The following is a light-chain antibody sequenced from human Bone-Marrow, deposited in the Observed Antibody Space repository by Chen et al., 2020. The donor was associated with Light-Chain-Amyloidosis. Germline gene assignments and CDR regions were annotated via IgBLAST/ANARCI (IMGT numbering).Light chain of an antibody. CDR1: VTDVGSYNL. CDR3: CSYAGTPWL. CDR2: EDT. V-gene: IGLV2-23*01. J-gene: IGLJ3*02. Sequence: QSALTQPASVSGSPGQPITISCTGTVTDVGSYNLVSWYQQYPGKAPKLLIYEDTKRPSGVSHRFSASKSGITASLTISGIQAEDEAVYYCCSYAGTPWLFGGGTKLTVL.